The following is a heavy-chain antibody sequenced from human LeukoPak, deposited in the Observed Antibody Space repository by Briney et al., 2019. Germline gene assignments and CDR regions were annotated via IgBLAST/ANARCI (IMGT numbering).Heavy chain of an antibody. V-gene: IGHV6-1*01. D-gene: IGHD3-10*01. CDR3: ARELTGNGSGSPFDY. CDR2: TYYRSKWYN. J-gene: IGHJ4*02. Sequence: SQTLSLTRAISGDSVSSNSAAWNWIRQSPSRGLEWLGRTYYRSKWYNDYAVSVKSRITINPDTSKNQFSLQLSSVTPEDTAVYYCARELTGNGSGSPFDYWGQGTLVTVSS. CDR1: GDSVSSNSAA.